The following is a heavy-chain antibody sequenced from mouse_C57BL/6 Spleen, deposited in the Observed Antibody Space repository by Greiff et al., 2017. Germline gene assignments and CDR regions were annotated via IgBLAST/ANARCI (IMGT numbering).Heavy chain of an antibody. V-gene: IGHV1-18*01. CDR1: GYTFTDYN. CDR3: ARSRYGSSPYWYFDV. D-gene: IGHD1-1*01. CDR2: INPNNGGT. J-gene: IGHJ1*03. Sequence: VHVKQSGPELVKPGASVKIPCKASGYTFTDYNMDWVKQSHGKSLEWIGDINPNNGGTIYNQKFKGKATLTVDKSSSTAYMELRSLTSEDTAVYYCARSRYGSSPYWYFDVWGTGTTVTVSS.